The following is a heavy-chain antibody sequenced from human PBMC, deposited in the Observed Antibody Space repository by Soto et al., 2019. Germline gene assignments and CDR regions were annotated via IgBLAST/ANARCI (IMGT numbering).Heavy chain of an antibody. D-gene: IGHD3-22*01. CDR3: TTAENYYDSSSFAY. CDR2: IKSKTDGGTT. Sequence: GGSLRLSCAASGFTFSSYAMSWVRQAPGKGLEWVGRIKSKTDGGTTDYAALVKGRFTISRDDSKTTLYLQMNGLKTEDTAVYYCTTAENYYDSSSFAYWGQRTLVTASS. CDR1: GFTFSSYA. J-gene: IGHJ4*02. V-gene: IGHV3-15*01.